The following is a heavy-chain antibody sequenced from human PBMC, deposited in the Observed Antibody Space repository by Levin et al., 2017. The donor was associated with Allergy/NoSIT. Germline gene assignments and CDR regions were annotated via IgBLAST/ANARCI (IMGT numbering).Heavy chain of an antibody. J-gene: IGHJ3*02. D-gene: IGHD6-13*01. CDR3: ARATPIAAAVKNAFDI. CDR1: GYTFTGYY. Sequence: ASVKVSCKASGYTFTGYYMHWVRQAPGQGLEWMGWINPNTGGTDFAQKFQGRVTVTRDTSISTAYMELSGLRSDDTAVYYCARATPIAAAVKNAFDIWGQGTMVTVSS. V-gene: IGHV1-2*02. CDR2: INPNTGGT.